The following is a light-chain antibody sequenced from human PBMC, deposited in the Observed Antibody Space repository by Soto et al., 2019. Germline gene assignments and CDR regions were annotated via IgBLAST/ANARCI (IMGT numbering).Light chain of an antibody. CDR1: SSDIGSYNY. Sequence: QAVVTQPPSASGSPGQSVTISCTGTSSDIGSYNYVSWYQQHPDKAPKLMIFEVNERPSGVPDRFSGSKSGNTASLTVSGLQAEDEADYYCTSYAGSNNPVVFGGGTKVTVL. CDR2: EVN. J-gene: IGLJ2*01. CDR3: TSYAGSNNPVV. V-gene: IGLV2-8*01.